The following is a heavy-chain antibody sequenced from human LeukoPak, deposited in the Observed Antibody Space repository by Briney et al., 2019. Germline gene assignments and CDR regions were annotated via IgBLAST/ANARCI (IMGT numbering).Heavy chain of an antibody. CDR1: GFTFNTYA. CDR2: ISHDGSDT. CDR3: AKDATASPYFHWFDN. V-gene: IGHV3-30*04. Sequence: GRSLRLSCAASGFTFNTYAMHWVRQAPGKGLDWVALISHDGSDTSYAASVKGRFTISRDKSKDTLYLQMNSLRAEDTAVYYCAKDATASPYFHWFDNWGQGTQVIVSS. J-gene: IGHJ4*02. D-gene: IGHD3-9*01.